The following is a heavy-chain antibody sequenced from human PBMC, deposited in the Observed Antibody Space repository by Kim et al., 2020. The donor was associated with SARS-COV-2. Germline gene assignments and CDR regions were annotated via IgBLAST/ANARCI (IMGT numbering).Heavy chain of an antibody. CDR1: GYTFTGYY. CDR2: INPNSGGT. D-gene: IGHD3-22*01. V-gene: IGHV1-2*05. CDR3: ARGSFDYYDISGYYHFDY. Sequence: ASVKVSCKASGYTFTGYYMHWVRQAPGQGLEWMGRINPNSGGTNYAQKFQGRVTMTRDTSIRTAYMELSRLRSDDTVVYYCARGSFDYYDISGYYHFDYWGQGTLVTVSS. J-gene: IGHJ4*02.